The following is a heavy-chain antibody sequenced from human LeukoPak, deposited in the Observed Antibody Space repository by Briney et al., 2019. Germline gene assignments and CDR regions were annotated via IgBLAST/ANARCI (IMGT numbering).Heavy chain of an antibody. V-gene: IGHV4-59*01. J-gene: IGHJ4*02. Sequence: SETLSLTCTVPGGSISSYYWSWIRQPPGKGLEWSGYIYYSGSTNYNPCLNSRVTISVDTSKNQFSLKLSSVTAADTAVYYCARVVTGSITMISHWGQGTLVTVSS. D-gene: IGHD3-22*01. CDR3: ARVVTGSITMISH. CDR2: IYYSGST. CDR1: GGSISSYY.